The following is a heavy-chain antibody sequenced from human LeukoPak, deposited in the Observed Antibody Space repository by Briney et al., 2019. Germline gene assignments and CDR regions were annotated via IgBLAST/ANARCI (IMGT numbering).Heavy chain of an antibody. CDR3: ARVRVYCSGGSCYHYGMDV. V-gene: IGHV3-7*04. Sequence: GGSLRLSCAASEFTFSSYWMSWVRQAPGKGLEWVANIMQYGSEKYYVDSVKGRFTVSRDNAKNSLYLQMNSLRAEDTAVYNCARVRVYCSGGSCYHYGMDVWGQGTTVTAS. CDR1: EFTFSSYW. CDR2: IMQYGSEK. D-gene: IGHD2-15*01. J-gene: IGHJ6*02.